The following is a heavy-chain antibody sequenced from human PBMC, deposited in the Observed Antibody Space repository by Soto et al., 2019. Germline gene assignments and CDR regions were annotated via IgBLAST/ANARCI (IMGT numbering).Heavy chain of an antibody. Sequence: PGGSLRLSCAASGFTVSSNYMSWVRQAPGKGLEWVSAISGSGGSTYYADSVKGRFTISRDNSKNTLYLQMSSLRAEDTAVYYCARDYDSGGYYIFDYWGQGTLVTVSS. V-gene: IGHV3-23*01. CDR1: GFTVSSNY. CDR2: ISGSGGST. D-gene: IGHD3-22*01. CDR3: ARDYDSGGYYIFDY. J-gene: IGHJ4*02.